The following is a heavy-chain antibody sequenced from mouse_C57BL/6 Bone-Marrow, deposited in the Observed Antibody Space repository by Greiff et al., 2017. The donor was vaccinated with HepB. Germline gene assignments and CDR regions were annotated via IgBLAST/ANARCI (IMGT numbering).Heavy chain of an antibody. CDR2: ISDGGSYT. D-gene: IGHD1-1*01. J-gene: IGHJ3*01. CDR3: VQFLRRFAY. V-gene: IGHV5-4*03. Sequence: EVKLVESGGGLVKPGGSLKLSCAASGFTFSSYAMSWVRQTPEKRLEWVATISDGGSYTYYPDNVKGRFTISRDNAKNNLYLQMSHLKSEDTAMYYCVQFLRRFAYWGQGTLVTVSA. CDR1: GFTFSSYA.